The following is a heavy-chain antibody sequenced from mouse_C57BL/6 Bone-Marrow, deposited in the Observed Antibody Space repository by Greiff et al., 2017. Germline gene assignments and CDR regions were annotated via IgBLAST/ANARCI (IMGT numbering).Heavy chain of an antibody. CDR3: ARHEAVDPLVSSGYVAWFAY. Sequence: QVQLKESGAELVKPGASVKLSCKASGYTFTEYTIHWVKQRSGQGLEWIGWFYPGSGSIKYNEKFKDKATLTADKSSSTVYMELSRLTSEDSAVYFCARHEAVDPLVSSGYVAWFAYWGQGTLVTVSA. J-gene: IGHJ3*01. CDR2: FYPGSGSI. CDR1: GYTFTEYT. V-gene: IGHV1-62-2*01. D-gene: IGHD3-2*02.